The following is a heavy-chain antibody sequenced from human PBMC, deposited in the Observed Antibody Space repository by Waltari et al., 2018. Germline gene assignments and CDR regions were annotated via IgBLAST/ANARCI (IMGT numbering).Heavy chain of an antibody. V-gene: IGHV4-61*02. CDR1: GGSISSGSYY. CDR2: IYTSGST. Sequence: QVQLQESGPGLVKPSQTLSLTCTVSGGSISSGSYYWSWIRQPAGKGLEWIGRIYTSGSTHYNPSLKSRVTISVDTSKNQFSLKLSSVTAADTAVYYCARVWYEEPYYFDYWGQGTLVTVSS. J-gene: IGHJ4*02. D-gene: IGHD2-15*01. CDR3: ARVWYEEPYYFDY.